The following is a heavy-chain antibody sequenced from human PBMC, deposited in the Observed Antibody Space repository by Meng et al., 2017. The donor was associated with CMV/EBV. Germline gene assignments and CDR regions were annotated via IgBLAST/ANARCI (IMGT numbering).Heavy chain of an antibody. Sequence: GGSLSLSCAASGSSSSSYAMSWGRQPPGKGRAWVSAISGSGGSTSYADSVEGRYTISRDKSKNTLYLQMNSLRAEDTAVDYCAKTLHPITMVRGVSPTGYYYYGMDVWGQGTTVTVSS. D-gene: IGHD3-10*01. J-gene: IGHJ6*02. CDR3: AKTLHPITMVRGVSPTGYYYYGMDV. CDR2: ISGSGGST. V-gene: IGHV3-23*01. CDR1: GSSSSSYA.